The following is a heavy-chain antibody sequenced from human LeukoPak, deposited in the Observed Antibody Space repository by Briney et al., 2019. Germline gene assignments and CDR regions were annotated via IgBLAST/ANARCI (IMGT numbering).Heavy chain of an antibody. CDR3: ARANRPFHTSGWYKDY. Sequence: QLGGSLRLSCAASGLTFSSYAMHWVRQAPGKGLEWVALISYDGSGQYYTESVKGRFTISRDNSKNTLYLQVNSLRVEDTAVYYYARANRPFHTSGWYKDYWGQGTLVTVSS. J-gene: IGHJ4*02. V-gene: IGHV3-30-3*01. D-gene: IGHD6-19*01. CDR2: ISYDGSGQ. CDR1: GLTFSSYA.